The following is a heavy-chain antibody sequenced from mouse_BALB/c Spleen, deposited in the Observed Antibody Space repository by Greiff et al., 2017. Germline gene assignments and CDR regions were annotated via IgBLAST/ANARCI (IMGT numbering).Heavy chain of an antibody. J-gene: IGHJ4*01. D-gene: IGHD1-2*01. Sequence: EVKLVESGGGLVKPGGSLKLSCAASGFTFSDYYMYWVRQTPEKRLEWVATISDGGSYTYYPDSVKGRFTISRDNAKNNLYLQMSSLKSEDTAMYYCAREDYGYWGSAMDYWGQGTSVTVSS. V-gene: IGHV5-4*02. CDR1: GFTFSDYY. CDR2: ISDGGSYT. CDR3: AREDYGYWGSAMDY.